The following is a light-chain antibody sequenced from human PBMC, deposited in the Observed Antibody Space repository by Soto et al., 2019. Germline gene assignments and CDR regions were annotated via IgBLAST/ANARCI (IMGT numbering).Light chain of an antibody. CDR1: SSDVGGYNY. CDR3: SSYTRSSTPYV. Sequence: LTQPASVSGSPGQSITISCTGTSSDVGGYNYVSWYQQHPGKAPKLMIYEVSNRPSGVSNRFSGSKSGNTASLTISGLQAEDEADYYCSSYTRSSTPYVFGTGTKVTVL. V-gene: IGLV2-14*01. J-gene: IGLJ1*01. CDR2: EVS.